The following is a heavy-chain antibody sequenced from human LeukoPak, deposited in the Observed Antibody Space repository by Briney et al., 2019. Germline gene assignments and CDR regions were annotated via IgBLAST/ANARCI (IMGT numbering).Heavy chain of an antibody. CDR1: GGSISSGGYY. J-gene: IGHJ3*02. Sequence: SQTLSLTCTVSGGSISSGGYYWSWIRQHPGKGLEWIGYIYYSGSTYYNPSLKSRVTISVDTSKNQFSLKLSSVTAADTAVYYCARDSSSWYAFDIWGRGTMVTVSS. CDR2: IYYSGST. CDR3: ARDSSSWYAFDI. D-gene: IGHD6-13*01. V-gene: IGHV4-31*03.